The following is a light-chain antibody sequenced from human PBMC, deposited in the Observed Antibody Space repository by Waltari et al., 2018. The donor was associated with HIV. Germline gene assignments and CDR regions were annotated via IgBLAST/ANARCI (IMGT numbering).Light chain of an antibody. CDR2: DVS. Sequence: QSALTQPASVSGSPGQSITISCTGTSSDVGGYNYVSWYQQHPGKAPKLMIYDVSNRPSGVSNRFSCSESGNTASLTISGLQAEDEADYYCSSYTSSSSLLVFGGWTKLTVL. CDR1: SSDVGGYNY. V-gene: IGLV2-14*03. CDR3: SSYTSSSSLLV. J-gene: IGLJ3*02.